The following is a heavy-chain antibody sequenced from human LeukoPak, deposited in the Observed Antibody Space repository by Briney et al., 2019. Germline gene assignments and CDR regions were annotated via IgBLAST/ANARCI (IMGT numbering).Heavy chain of an antibody. V-gene: IGHV1-2*06. Sequence: ASVKVSCKASGYTFTGYYMHWVRQAPGQGLEWMGRINPNSGGTNYAQKFQGRVTMTRDMSISTAYMELSRLRSDDTAVYYCARGGVSSSPSYWYFDLWGRGTLVTVSS. CDR2: INPNSGGT. CDR1: GYTFTGYY. D-gene: IGHD6-6*01. J-gene: IGHJ2*01. CDR3: ARGGVSSSPSYWYFDL.